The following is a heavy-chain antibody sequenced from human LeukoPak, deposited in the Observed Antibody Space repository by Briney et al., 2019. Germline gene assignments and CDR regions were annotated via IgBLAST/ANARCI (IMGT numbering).Heavy chain of an antibody. D-gene: IGHD6-19*01. Sequence: GASVKVSCKASGYTFTSYDISWVRQAIGQGLEWMGWMNPNSGNTGYAQKFQGRVTMTRNTSISTAYMELSSLRSEDTAVYYCARGPQYSSGWYDYWGQGTLVTVSS. CDR2: MNPNSGNT. V-gene: IGHV1-8*01. CDR3: ARGPQYSSGWYDY. J-gene: IGHJ4*02. CDR1: GYTFTSYD.